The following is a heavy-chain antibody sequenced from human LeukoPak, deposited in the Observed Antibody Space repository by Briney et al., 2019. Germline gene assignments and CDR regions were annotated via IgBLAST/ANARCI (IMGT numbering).Heavy chain of an antibody. V-gene: IGHV1-69*13. CDR2: IIPIFGTA. Sequence: GASVKVSCKASGGTFSSYAISWVRQAPGQGLEWMGGIIPIFGTANYAQKFQGRVTITADESTSTAYMELSSLRSEDTAVYYCARAVSPASSSWYGYYVDYWGQGTLVTVSS. D-gene: IGHD6-13*01. J-gene: IGHJ4*02. CDR3: ARAVSPASSSWYGYYVDY. CDR1: GGTFSSYA.